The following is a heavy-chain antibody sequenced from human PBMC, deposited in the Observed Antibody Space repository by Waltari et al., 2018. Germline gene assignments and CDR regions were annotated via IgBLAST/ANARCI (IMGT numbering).Heavy chain of an antibody. V-gene: IGHV4-34*01. Sequence: QVQLQQWGAGLLKPSETLSLTCAVYGGSFSSYYWSWIRPPQGKGLARIGEINHSGSTNYNPTLNSCVTISVYSSKNQFSLKLSSVTAANTAVYYCPRERGQVRGVIITWLRRRKYNWFDPWGQGTLVTVSS. D-gene: IGHD3-10*01. CDR1: GGSFSSYY. J-gene: IGHJ5*02. CDR2: INHSGST. CDR3: PRERGQVRGVIITWLRRRKYNWFDP.